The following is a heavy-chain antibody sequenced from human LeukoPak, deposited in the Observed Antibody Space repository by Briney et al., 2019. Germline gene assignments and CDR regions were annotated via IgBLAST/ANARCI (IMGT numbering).Heavy chain of an antibody. CDR2: ITSSGGTI. D-gene: IGHD3-22*01. J-gene: IGHJ4*02. Sequence: GGSLRLSCAASGFTFSAYWMHWVRQAPGKGLEWVSYITSSGGTIYYADSVKGRFTISRDNAKNSLYLQMNSLRAEDTAVYYCARESFGNYDRRARYFDYWGQGTLVTVSS. CDR1: GFTFSAYW. V-gene: IGHV3-48*04. CDR3: ARESFGNYDRRARYFDY.